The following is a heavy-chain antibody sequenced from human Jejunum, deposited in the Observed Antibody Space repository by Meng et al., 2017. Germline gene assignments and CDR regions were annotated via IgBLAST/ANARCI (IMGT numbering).Heavy chain of an antibody. J-gene: IGHJ4*02. Sequence: GGSLRLSCAASGFNFNPAWMTWVRQAPGKGLEWVGLVKSKTSGGTTGYAAPVKGRFIISRDDSSNTVYLQMNSLKTEDTAVYYCAADISEVGSGGIDYWGQGTLVTVSS. D-gene: IGHD1-26*01. CDR1: GFNFNPAW. CDR2: VKSKTSGGTT. CDR3: AADISEVGSGGIDY. V-gene: IGHV3-15*01.